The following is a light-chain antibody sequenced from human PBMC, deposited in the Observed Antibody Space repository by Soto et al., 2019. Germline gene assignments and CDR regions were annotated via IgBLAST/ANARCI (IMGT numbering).Light chain of an antibody. V-gene: IGKV3-20*01. Sequence: IVLTQSPGTLSVSPGERATLSCRASQSVSSSYLAWYQQKPGQAPRLLIYEASRRAPGIPDRFSGSGSGTDFILTISRLEPEDLALYFCQQYGSSPHTFGQGTKVDIK. CDR2: EAS. CDR3: QQYGSSPHT. J-gene: IGKJ2*01. CDR1: QSVSSSY.